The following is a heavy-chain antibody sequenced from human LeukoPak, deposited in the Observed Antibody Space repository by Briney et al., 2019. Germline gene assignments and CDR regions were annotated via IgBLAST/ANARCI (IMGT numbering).Heavy chain of an antibody. CDR3: ARVRYCSGGSCYSGAFDI. J-gene: IGHJ3*02. CDR1: GFTFSSYS. CDR2: ISSSSSYI. Sequence: PGGSLRLSCAASGFTFSSYSMNWVRQAPGKGLEWVSSISSSSSYIYYADSVKGRFTISRDNAKNSLYLQMNSLGAEDTAVYYCARVRYCSGGSCYSGAFDIWGQGTMVTVSS. V-gene: IGHV3-21*01. D-gene: IGHD2-15*01.